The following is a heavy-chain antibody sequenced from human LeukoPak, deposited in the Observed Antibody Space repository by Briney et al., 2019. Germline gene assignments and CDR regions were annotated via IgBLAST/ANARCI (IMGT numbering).Heavy chain of an antibody. V-gene: IGHV4-34*01. CDR2: INHSGST. D-gene: IGHD3-9*01. J-gene: IGHJ4*02. CDR1: GGSFSGYY. Sequence: PSETLSLTCAVYGGSFSGYYWSWIRQPPGKGLEWIGEINHSGSTNYNPSLKSRVTISVDTPKNQFSLKLSSVTAADTAVYYCARVLRYFDWLLGDFDYWGQGTLVTVSS. CDR3: ARVLRYFDWLLGDFDY.